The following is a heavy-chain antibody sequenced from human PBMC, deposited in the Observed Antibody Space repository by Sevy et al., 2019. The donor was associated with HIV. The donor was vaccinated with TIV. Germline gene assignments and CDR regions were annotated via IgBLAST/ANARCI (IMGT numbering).Heavy chain of an antibody. D-gene: IGHD6-13*01. CDR3: ATHAGIAAAGRVFDY. Sequence: GGSLRLSCAASGFTFSDYYMEWVRQAPGKELEWVGRIRNKADSYTTEYAASVKGRFTISRDDSKNSLYLLMNSLKTEDTAVYYCATHAGIAAAGRVFDYWGQGTLVTVSS. J-gene: IGHJ4*02. CDR2: IRNKADSYTT. CDR1: GFTFSDYY. V-gene: IGHV3-72*01.